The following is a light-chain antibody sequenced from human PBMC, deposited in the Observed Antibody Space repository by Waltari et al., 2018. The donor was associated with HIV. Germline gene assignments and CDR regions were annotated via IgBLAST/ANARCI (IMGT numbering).Light chain of an antibody. CDR2: EVS. J-gene: IGLJ1*01. CDR1: SSDVGGYNR. Sequence: QSALTQPPSVSGSPGQSVTISCTGTSSDVGGYNRVTWYQQPQGTVPKVIIYEVSNRPSGVPDRFSGSKSGNTASLTISGLQAEDEADYYCNSFTSSTTYVFGTGTKVTVL. V-gene: IGLV2-18*02. CDR3: NSFTSSTTYV.